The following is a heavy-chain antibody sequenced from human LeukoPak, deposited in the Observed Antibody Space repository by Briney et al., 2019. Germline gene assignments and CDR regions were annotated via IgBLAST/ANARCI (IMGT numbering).Heavy chain of an antibody. D-gene: IGHD3-10*01. CDR1: GFTFSSYG. CDR2: IKQDGSEK. CDR3: ARDSDGVLDY. V-gene: IGHV3-7*04. Sequence: GGSLRLSCAASGFTFSSYGMHWVRQAPGKGLEWVANIKQDGSEKYYVDSVKGRFTISRDNAENSLYLQMNSLRAGDTAVYYCARDSDGVLDYWGQGTLVTVSS. J-gene: IGHJ4*02.